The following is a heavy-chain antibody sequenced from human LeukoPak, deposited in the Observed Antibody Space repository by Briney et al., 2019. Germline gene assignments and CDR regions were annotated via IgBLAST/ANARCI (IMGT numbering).Heavy chain of an antibody. CDR2: TSYSGNT. V-gene: IGHV4-39*01. CDR3: ARHPFWSANWCYYMDV. D-gene: IGHD3-3*01. CDR1: GGSISSSRYY. J-gene: IGHJ6*03. Sequence: SETLSLTCSVSGGSISSSRYYWGWIRQPPGKGLEWIGCTSYSGNTYYNPSLRRRVTVSVDTSKKQFSLKMTSVAAADAAVYYCARHPFWSANWCYYMDVWGKGTTDPVSS.